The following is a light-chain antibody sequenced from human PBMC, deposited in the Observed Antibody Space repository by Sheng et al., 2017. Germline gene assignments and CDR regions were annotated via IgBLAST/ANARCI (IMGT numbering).Light chain of an antibody. CDR3: QQYDKYLT. J-gene: IGKJ5*01. CDR2: KAS. Sequence: IQMTQSPSTLSASVGDRVTITCRASQSISTWLAWYQQKPGRAPKLLIYKASNLEGGVPSRFSGSGSGTDFTLTISSLQPDDFATYYCQQYDKYLTFGQGTRVEIK. CDR1: QSISTW. V-gene: IGKV1-5*03.